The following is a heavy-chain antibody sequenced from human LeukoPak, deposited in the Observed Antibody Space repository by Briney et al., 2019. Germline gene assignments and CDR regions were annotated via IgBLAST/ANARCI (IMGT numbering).Heavy chain of an antibody. D-gene: IGHD1-26*01. V-gene: IGHV3-23*01. J-gene: IGHJ6*03. CDR3: AKDGSGSYCHYYYYMDV. CDR1: GFTFSSYA. Sequence: PGGSLRLSCAASGFTFSSYAMSWVRQAPGKGLEWVSAISGSGGSTYYADSVKGRFTISRDNSKNTLYLQMNSLRAEDTAVYYCAKDGSGSYCHYYYYMDVWGKGTTVTVSS. CDR2: ISGSGGST.